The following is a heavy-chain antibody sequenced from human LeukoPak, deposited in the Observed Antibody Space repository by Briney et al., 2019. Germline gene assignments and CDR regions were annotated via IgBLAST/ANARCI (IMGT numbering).Heavy chain of an antibody. D-gene: IGHD6-13*01. Sequence: ASVKVSCKASGYTFTSYGISWVRQAPGQGLEWMGWISAYNGNTNYAQKLQGRVTMTTDTSTSTAYMELRSPRSDDTAAYYCARADHIAAAGTTYSYWGQGTLVTVSS. CDR1: GYTFTSYG. CDR2: ISAYNGNT. J-gene: IGHJ4*02. V-gene: IGHV1-18*01. CDR3: ARADHIAAAGTTYSY.